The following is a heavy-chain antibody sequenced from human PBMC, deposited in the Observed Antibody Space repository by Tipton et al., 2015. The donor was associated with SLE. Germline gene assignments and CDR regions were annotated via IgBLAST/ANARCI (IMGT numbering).Heavy chain of an antibody. CDR3: ARLPLRPPFDY. CDR1: GFTFSSYA. Sequence: LRLSCAASGFTFSSYAMRWVRQAPGKGLEWIGEINHSGSTNYNPSLKSRVTISVDTSKNQFSLKLSSVTAADTAVYYCARLPLRPPFDYWGQGTLVTVSS. V-gene: IGHV4-34*01. D-gene: IGHD3-3*01. J-gene: IGHJ4*02. CDR2: INHSGST.